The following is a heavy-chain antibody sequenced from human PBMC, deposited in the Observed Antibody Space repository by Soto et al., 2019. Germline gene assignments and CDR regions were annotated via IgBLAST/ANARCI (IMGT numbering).Heavy chain of an antibody. CDR2: IYYSGST. Sequence: SETLSLTCTVSGGYISSSSYYWGWIRQPPGKGLEWIGSIYYSGSTYYNPSLKSRVTISVDTSKNQFSLKLSSVTAADTAVYYCARGRYYDSSGYYYGPSYFDYWGQGTLVTVSS. J-gene: IGHJ4*02. CDR1: GGYISSSSYY. V-gene: IGHV4-39*01. CDR3: ARGRYYDSSGYYYGPSYFDY. D-gene: IGHD3-22*01.